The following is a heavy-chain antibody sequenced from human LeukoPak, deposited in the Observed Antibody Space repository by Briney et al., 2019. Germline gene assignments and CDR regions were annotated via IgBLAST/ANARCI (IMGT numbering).Heavy chain of an antibody. CDR2: IYTSGST. J-gene: IGHJ4*02. CDR1: GGSISSYY. Sequence: SETLSLTCTVAGGSISSYYWSWIQQPAGKGLEWIGRIYTSGSTNYNPSLKSRVTISVYTSKNQFSLKLSSVTAADTAVYYCARDETNYDFWSGYGGPFDYWGQGTLVTVSS. D-gene: IGHD3-3*01. V-gene: IGHV4-4*07. CDR3: ARDETNYDFWSGYGGPFDY.